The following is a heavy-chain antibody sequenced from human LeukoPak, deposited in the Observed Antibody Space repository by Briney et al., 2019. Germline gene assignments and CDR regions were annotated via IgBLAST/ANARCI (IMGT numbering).Heavy chain of an antibody. CDR3: AREGRSSSFDY. CDR1: GFTFSSYA. D-gene: IGHD6-19*01. V-gene: IGHV3-30*01. Sequence: GGSLRLSCAASGFTFSSYAMHWVRQAPGKGLEWVAITSYDGSNKNYVDSVKARFTISRDNSKNTLYLQMNSLRTEDTAVYFCAREGRSSSFDYWGQGTLVTVSS. J-gene: IGHJ4*02. CDR2: TSYDGSNK.